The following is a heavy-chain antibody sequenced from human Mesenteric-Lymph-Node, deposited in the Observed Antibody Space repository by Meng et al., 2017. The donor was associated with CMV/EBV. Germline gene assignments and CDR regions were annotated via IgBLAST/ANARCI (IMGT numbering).Heavy chain of an antibody. J-gene: IGHJ4*02. V-gene: IGHV3-7*01. CDR3: ARVYWIGSSSADYFDY. CDR2: IKYDGGEK. CDR1: GFTFSSYW. D-gene: IGHD6-6*01. Sequence: GESLKISCVGSGFTFSSYWMTWVRQAPGKGLEWVANIKYDGGEKYYVDSVKGRFTISRDNAKNSLYLQMNSLRAEDTAVYYCARVYWIGSSSADYFDYWGQGTLVTVSS.